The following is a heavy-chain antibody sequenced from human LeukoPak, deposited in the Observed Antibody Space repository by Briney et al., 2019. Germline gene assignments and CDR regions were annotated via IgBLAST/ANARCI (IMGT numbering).Heavy chain of an antibody. V-gene: IGHV3-74*01. CDR3: ARDVDTATDLDY. CDR1: GFTFSSYW. Sequence: PGGPRRLSCAASGFTFSSYWMHWVRQAPGKGLVWVSRINSDGSSTSYADSVKGRFTISRDNAKNTLYLQMNSLRAEDTAVYYCARDVDTATDLDYWGQGTLVTVSS. J-gene: IGHJ4*02. D-gene: IGHD5-18*01. CDR2: INSDGSST.